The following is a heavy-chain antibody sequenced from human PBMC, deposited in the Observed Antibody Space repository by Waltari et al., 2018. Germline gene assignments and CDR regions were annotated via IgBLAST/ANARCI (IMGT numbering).Heavy chain of an antibody. Sequence: QVQLQESGPGLVKPSQTLSLTCTVSGGSISSGSYYWSWIRQPAGKGLEWIGSIYYSGSTYYNPSLKSRVTISVDTSKNQFSLKLSSVTAADTAVYYCAREIQSRTIDYWGQGTLVTVSS. J-gene: IGHJ4*02. V-gene: IGHV4-61*02. D-gene: IGHD5-18*01. CDR1: GGSISSGSYY. CDR2: IYYSGST. CDR3: AREIQSRTIDY.